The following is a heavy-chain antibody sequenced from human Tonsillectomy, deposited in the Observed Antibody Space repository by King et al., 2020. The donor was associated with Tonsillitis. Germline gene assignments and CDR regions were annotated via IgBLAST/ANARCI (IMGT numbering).Heavy chain of an antibody. CDR3: AKGITYSDY. J-gene: IGHJ4*02. CDR2: ISGGGGYT. CDR1: GFPFSSYA. D-gene: IGHD1-14*01. V-gene: IGHV3-23*04. Sequence: VQLVESGGGLVQPGGSLRLSCAASGFPFSSYAMSWVRQAPGKGLEGVSAISGGGGYTYYADSLKGRFTISRDNSKNTLYLQMNSLRAEDTAVYYCAKGITYSDYWGQGTLVTVSS.